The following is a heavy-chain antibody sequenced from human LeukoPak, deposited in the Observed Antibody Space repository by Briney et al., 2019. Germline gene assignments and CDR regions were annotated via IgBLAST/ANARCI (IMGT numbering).Heavy chain of an antibody. CDR1: GYSFSSYD. D-gene: IGHD3-9*01. CDR3: TRAGERPIRYFDY. J-gene: IGHJ4*02. V-gene: IGHV1-8*01. Sequence: ASVKVSCKASGYSFSSYDINWVRQATGQGLEWMGWMNPNSGNTGYAQKFQGRVTMTRNTSINTAYMELSGLISEDTAVYFCTRAGERPIRYFDYWGQGTLVTVS. CDR2: MNPNSGNT.